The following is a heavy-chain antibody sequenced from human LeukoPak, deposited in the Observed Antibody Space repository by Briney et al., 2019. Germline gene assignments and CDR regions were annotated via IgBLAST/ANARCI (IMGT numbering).Heavy chain of an antibody. Sequence: GGSLRLSCAASGFTFSSYAMSWVRQAPGKGLEWVSAISGSGGSTYYADSVKGRFTISRDNSKNTLYLQMSSLRAEDTAVYYCANDPAGYCSGGSCYALDDYWGQGTLVTVSS. CDR2: ISGSGGST. V-gene: IGHV3-23*01. J-gene: IGHJ4*02. D-gene: IGHD2-15*01. CDR1: GFTFSSYA. CDR3: ANDPAGYCSGGSCYALDDY.